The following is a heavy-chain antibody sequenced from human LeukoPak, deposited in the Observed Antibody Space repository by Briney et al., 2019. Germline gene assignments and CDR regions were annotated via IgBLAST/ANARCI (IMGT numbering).Heavy chain of an antibody. V-gene: IGHV1-2*02. Sequence: ASVKVSCKASGYTFTGYYMHWVRQAPGQGLEWMGWINPNSGGTNYAQKFQGRVTMTRDTSISTAYMELSRLRSDDTAVYYCASFGYCSSTSCLHFDYWGQRTLVTVSS. CDR2: INPNSGGT. CDR3: ASFGYCSSTSCLHFDY. CDR1: GYTFTGYY. J-gene: IGHJ4*02. D-gene: IGHD2-2*03.